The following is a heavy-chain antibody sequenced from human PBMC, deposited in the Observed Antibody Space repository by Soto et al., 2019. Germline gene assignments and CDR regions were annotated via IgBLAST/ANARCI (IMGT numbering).Heavy chain of an antibody. CDR3: AKDFKISGGHYGSLNYYYGMDV. D-gene: IGHD3-10*01. Sequence: LRLSCETSGFTFSAFGMHWVRQAPGKGLEWVAIISYDGILKYYADSVKGRFTISRDTSKSALYLQMNSLRPEDTAVYYCAKDFKISGGHYGSLNYYYGMDVWGQGTTVTVSS. CDR2: ISYDGILK. J-gene: IGHJ6*02. V-gene: IGHV3-30*18. CDR1: GFTFSAFG.